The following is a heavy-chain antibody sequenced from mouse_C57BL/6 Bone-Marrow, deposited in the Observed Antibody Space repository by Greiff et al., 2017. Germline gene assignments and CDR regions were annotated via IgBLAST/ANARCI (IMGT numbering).Heavy chain of an antibody. CDR1: GYTFTSYW. CDR3: ARDYYDY. V-gene: IGHV1-69*01. CDR2: IDPSDSYT. J-gene: IGHJ2*01. Sequence: VQLQQPGAELVMPGASVKLSCKASGYTFTSYWMHWVKQRPGQGLEWIGEIDPSDSYTNYTQKFKGKSTLTVDKSSSTAYMQLSSLTSEDSAVYYCARDYYDYWGQGTTLTVSS.